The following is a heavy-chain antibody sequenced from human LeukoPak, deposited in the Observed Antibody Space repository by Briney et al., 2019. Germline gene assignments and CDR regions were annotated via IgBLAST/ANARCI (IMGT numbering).Heavy chain of an antibody. J-gene: IGHJ6*02. CDR3: ARERDYYYGMDV. V-gene: IGHV4-30-2*01. CDR2: IYHSGST. CDR1: GGSISGGGYS. Sequence: PSETLSLTCAVSGGSISGGGYSWSWIRQPPGKGLEWIGYIYHSGSTYYNPSLKSRVTISVDRSKNQFSLKLSSVTAADTAVYYCARERDYYYGMDVWGQGTTVTVSS.